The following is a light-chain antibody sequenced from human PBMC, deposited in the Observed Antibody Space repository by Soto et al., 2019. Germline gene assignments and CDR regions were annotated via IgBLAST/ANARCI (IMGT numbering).Light chain of an antibody. CDR1: QGIRND. J-gene: IGKJ1*01. CDR2: AAT. Sequence: IQMTQSPSSLSASVGDRVTITCRASQGIRNDLGWYQQKPGEAPNLLIYAATTLRNGVPSRFSGSGSGTDFTLTISSLQPEDFATYYCLQDYNYPRTFGQGTRVEVK. CDR3: LQDYNYPRT. V-gene: IGKV1-6*02.